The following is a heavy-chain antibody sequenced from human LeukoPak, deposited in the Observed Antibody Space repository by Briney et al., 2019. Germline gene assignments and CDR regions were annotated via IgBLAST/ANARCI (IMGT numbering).Heavy chain of an antibody. CDR2: IYYSGST. D-gene: IGHD6-6*01. J-gene: IGHJ3*01. Sequence: KPSETLSLTCTVSGGSISSYYWNWIRQPPGKGLEWIGYIYYSGSTNYNPSLKSRVTTLVDTSKNRFSLRLSSVTAADTAVYYCAREYSSSSGRRAFDFWGQGTMVTVSS. CDR1: GGSISSYY. V-gene: IGHV4-59*08. CDR3: AREYSSSSGRRAFDF.